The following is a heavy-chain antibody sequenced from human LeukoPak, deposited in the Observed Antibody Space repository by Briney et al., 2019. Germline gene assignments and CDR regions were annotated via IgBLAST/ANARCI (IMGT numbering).Heavy chain of an antibody. CDR2: ISYDGSNK. CDR3: AKSGTYYDILTGYYSLFPVDY. J-gene: IGHJ4*02. D-gene: IGHD3-9*01. Sequence: PGGSLRLSCAASGFTFSSYGMHWVRQAPGKGLEWVAVISYDGSNKYYADSVKGRFTISRDNSKNTLYLQMNSLRAEDTAVYYCAKSGTYYDILTGYYSLFPVDYWGQGTLVTVSS. V-gene: IGHV3-30*18. CDR1: GFTFSSYG.